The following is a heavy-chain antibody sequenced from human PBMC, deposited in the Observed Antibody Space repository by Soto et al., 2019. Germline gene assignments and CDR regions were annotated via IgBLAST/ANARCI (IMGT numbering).Heavy chain of an antibody. J-gene: IGHJ5*02. CDR2: ISYDGSNK. D-gene: IGHD1-26*01. Sequence: QVQLVESGGGVVQPGRSLRLSCAASGFTFSSYAMHWVRQAPGKGLEWVAVISYDGSNKYYADSVKGRFTISRDNSKNPLYLKVNGLRAGDTVVYYWGRRGGGSSTRGSYFRSWGKGPLVPFPS. V-gene: IGHV3-30-3*01. CDR1: GFTFSSYA. CDR3: GRRGGGSSTRGSYFRS.